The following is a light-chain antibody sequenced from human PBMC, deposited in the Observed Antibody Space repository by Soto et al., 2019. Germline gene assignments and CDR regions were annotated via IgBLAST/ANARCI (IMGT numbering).Light chain of an antibody. V-gene: IGLV1-40*01. CDR1: SSNIGAGHG. J-gene: IGLJ2*01. CDR2: DDN. CDR3: TSYGGRDNLI. Sequence: QSVLTQPPSVSGAPGQRVTISCTGNSSNIGAGHGVHWYQQFPGTAPKLLIYDDNNRPSRVPDRFSGSKSGTSASLAITGLQAEDEADYYCTSYGGRDNLIFGGGTKLTVL.